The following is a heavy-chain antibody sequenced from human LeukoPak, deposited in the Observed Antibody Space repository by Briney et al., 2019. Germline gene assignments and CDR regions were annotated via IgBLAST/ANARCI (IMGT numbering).Heavy chain of an antibody. CDR2: IYYSGST. V-gene: IGHV4-39*01. J-gene: IGHJ5*02. CDR1: GGSISSSSYY. D-gene: IGHD6-13*01. Sequence: PSETLSLTCTVSGGSISSSSYYWGWIRQPPGKGLEWIGSIYYSGSTYYNPSLKSRVTISVDTSKNQFSLKLSSVTAADTAVYYCARHHHKGAAGGDPWGQGTLVTVSS. CDR3: ARHHHKGAAGGDP.